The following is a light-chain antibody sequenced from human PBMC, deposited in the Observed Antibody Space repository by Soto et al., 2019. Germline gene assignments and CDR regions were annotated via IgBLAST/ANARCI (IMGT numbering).Light chain of an antibody. CDR2: GAS. J-gene: IGKJ4*01. V-gene: IGKV3-20*01. CDR3: QQYGSFPLS. Sequence: EILLTQSPAALYLSPGDRATLSCRASQSLTSSFLAWYQQIPGQLPRLLIYGASIRSTDIPDRFSGSGSGADFTLTISRLEPEDFAVYFCQQYGSFPLSFGGGTKVEIK. CDR1: QSLTSSF.